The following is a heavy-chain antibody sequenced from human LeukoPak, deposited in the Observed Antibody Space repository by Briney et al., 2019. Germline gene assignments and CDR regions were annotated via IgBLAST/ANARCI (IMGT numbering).Heavy chain of an antibody. V-gene: IGHV3-30*02. D-gene: IGHD2-2*01. Sequence: PGGSLRLSCAASGFTFSSYGMHWVRQAPGKGLEWVSFIRYDGSNKYYADSVKGRFTISRDNTLYLQMNSLRAEDMAVYYCAKDYCSSTSCFFFDSWGQGTLVTVSS. CDR2: IRYDGSNK. J-gene: IGHJ4*02. CDR3: AKDYCSSTSCFFFDS. CDR1: GFTFSSYG.